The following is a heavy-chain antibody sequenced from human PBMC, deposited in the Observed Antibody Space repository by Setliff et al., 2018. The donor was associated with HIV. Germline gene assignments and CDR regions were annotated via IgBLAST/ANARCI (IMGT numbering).Heavy chain of an antibody. CDR3: ASSSSWSTFDY. CDR1: SGSISSGSYF. J-gene: IGHJ4*02. V-gene: IGHV4-61*09. Sequence: ASETLSLTCTVFSGSISSGSYFWSWIRQPAGKGLQWIGHISGSGSTNYNPSLTSRVAISVDTSKNQFSLKLNPVTAADTAVYYCASSSSWSTFDYWGQGILVTVSS. D-gene: IGHD6-13*01. CDR2: ISGSGST.